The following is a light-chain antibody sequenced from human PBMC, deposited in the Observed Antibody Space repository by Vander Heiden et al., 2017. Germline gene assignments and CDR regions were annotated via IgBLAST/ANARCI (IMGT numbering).Light chain of an antibody. CDR3: QQSYSTPRT. CDR2: AAS. Sequence: DIHTTQSPSSLSASVGDRVTLTCRASQSISSYLDWYQQKPGKAPKLLIYAASSLQSGVPSRFSGSGSGTDFTLTISSLQPEDFATYYCQQSYSTPRTFGQGTKVEIK. CDR1: QSISSY. V-gene: IGKV1-39*01. J-gene: IGKJ1*01.